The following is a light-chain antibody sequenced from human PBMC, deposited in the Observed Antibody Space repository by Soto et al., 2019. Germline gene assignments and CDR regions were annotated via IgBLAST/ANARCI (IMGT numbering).Light chain of an antibody. CDR2: AAS. CDR3: QQYLASPYT. V-gene: IGKV3-20*01. CDR1: QSVSSDY. Sequence: EIVLTQSPGTLSLSPGERATLSCRASQSVSSDYLAWYQQSPGQSRRLLVYAASSRAPGTPVRFSGSGSGTEFTLTISRLEPEDFALYYCQQYLASPYTFGQGTKVEI. J-gene: IGKJ2*01.